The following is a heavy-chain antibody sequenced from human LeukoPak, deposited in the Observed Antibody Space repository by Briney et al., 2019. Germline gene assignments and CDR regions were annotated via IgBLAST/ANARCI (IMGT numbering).Heavy chain of an antibody. J-gene: IGHJ3*02. V-gene: IGHV3-30-3*01. D-gene: IGHD3-3*01. CDR3: ARDLTGNYDFWSGLFHI. Sequence: GGSLRLSCAASGFTSSSYAMHWVRQAPGKGLEWVAVISYDGSNKYYADSVKGRFTISRDNSKNTLYLQMNSLRAEDTAVYYCARDLTGNYDFWSGLFHIWGQGTMVTVSS. CDR1: GFTSSSYA. CDR2: ISYDGSNK.